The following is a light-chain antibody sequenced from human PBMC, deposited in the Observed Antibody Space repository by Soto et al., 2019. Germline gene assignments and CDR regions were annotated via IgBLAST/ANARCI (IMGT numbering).Light chain of an antibody. CDR2: DAS. CDR3: VQRNTWPCT. J-gene: IGKJ1*01. CDR1: ESVSKL. Sequence: EIVLTQSPATQSLSPGERATVSCRASESVSKLLAWYQQKPGQALRLLIYDASNRATGIPARFSGSGSETDFTRTISSLEPEDFAVYYCVQRNTWPCTFGQGSKVEIK. V-gene: IGKV3-11*01.